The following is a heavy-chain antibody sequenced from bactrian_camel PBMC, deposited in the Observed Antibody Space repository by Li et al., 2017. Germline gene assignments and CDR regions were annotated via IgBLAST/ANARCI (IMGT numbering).Heavy chain of an antibody. CDR2: INSGGGST. CDR1: GFTFSTYP. V-gene: IGHV3S31*01. J-gene: IGHJ4*01. D-gene: IGHD2*01. CDR3: ATSGNYH. Sequence: VQLVESGGGLVQPGGSLRLSCAASGFTFSTYPMTWVRQRPGKGLEWVSYINSGGGSTFYADHVKGRFTISRDNAKNTLYLQMNSLKTEDTAVYYCATSGNYHWGQGTQVTVS.